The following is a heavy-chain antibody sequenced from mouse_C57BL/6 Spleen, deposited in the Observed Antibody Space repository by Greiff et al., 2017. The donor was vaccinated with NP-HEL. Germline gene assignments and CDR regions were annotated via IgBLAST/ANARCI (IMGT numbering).Heavy chain of an antibody. CDR2: IWRGGST. D-gene: IGHD1-1*01. CDR1: GFSLTSYG. CDR3: ARTYYYGSSDDYYAMDD. Sequence: QVQLKESGPGLVQPSQSLSITCTVSGFSLTSYGVHWVRQSPGKGLEWLGVIWRGGSTDYNAAFISRLSISKDNSKTQVFFKMNSLQADDTAIYDCARTYYYGSSDDYYAMDDWGQGTSVTVSS. V-gene: IGHV2-2*01. J-gene: IGHJ4*01.